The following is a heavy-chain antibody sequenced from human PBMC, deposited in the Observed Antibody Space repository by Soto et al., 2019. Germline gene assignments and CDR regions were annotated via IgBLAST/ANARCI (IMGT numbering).Heavy chain of an antibody. CDR2: ISNSGENT. J-gene: IGHJ4*02. CDR1: GFSFSRHA. D-gene: IGHD3-22*01. CDR3: ANSWYYLYSSGYAY. V-gene: IGHV3-23*01. Sequence: DVQLLESGGGLVQPGGSLRLSCAASGFSFSRHAMSWVRQAPGKGLEWVSAISNSGENTYYSDSVKGRFSISRDNSENTLYLQMNSLRAEDTAVYYCANSWYYLYSSGYAYWGQGTRVTVSS.